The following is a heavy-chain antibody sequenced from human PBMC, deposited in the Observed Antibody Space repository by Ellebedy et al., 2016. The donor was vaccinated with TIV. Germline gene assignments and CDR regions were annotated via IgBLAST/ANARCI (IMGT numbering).Heavy chain of an antibody. D-gene: IGHD2-2*01. CDR3: ASARYCSSPTCPNAYGMDV. CDR1: GGTFSRFA. J-gene: IGHJ6*02. Sequence: AASVKVSCKASGGTFSRFAISWLRQARGQGLEWMGGIIPIFGIPNYAQKFQGRVTITADASTTTAYMELTGLRSDDTAVYYCASARYCSSPTCPNAYGMDVWGQGTTVTVSS. CDR2: IIPIFGIP. V-gene: IGHV1-69*13.